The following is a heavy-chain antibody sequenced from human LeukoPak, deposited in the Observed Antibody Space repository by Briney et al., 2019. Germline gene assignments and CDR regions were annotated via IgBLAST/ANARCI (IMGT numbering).Heavy chain of an antibody. D-gene: IGHD3-10*01. J-gene: IGHJ5*02. Sequence: SETLSLTCTVSGGSISSYYWSWIRQPPGKGLEWIGYIYYSGSTNYNPSLKSRVTISVDTSKNQFSLKLSSVTAADTAVYYCARQEYYYGWGAGIRFDPWGQGTLVTVSS. V-gene: IGHV4-59*08. CDR2: IYYSGST. CDR1: GGSISSYY. CDR3: ARQEYYYGWGAGIRFDP.